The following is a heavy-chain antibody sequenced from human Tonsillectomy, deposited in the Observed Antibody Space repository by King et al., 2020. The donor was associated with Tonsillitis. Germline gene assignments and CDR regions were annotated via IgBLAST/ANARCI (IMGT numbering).Heavy chain of an antibody. J-gene: IGHJ4*02. CDR3: ARDTYYYASTVYYPTYFDY. Sequence: LQLQESGPGLVKPSETLSLTCTVSGDSISSYYWSWIRQPPGKGLEWIGYIYYTGSTNYNPSLKSRVTISVDTSKNQFSLKLSSVTAADTAVYYCARDTYYYASTVYYPTYFDYWGQGTLVTVSS. D-gene: IGHD3-22*01. CDR1: GDSISSYY. CDR2: IYYTGST. V-gene: IGHV4-59*01.